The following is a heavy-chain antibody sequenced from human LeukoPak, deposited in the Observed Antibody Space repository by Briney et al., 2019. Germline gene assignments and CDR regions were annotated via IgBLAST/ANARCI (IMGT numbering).Heavy chain of an antibody. CDR3: ARDRSYYDFWSGSYKYSYYGMDV. V-gene: IGHV3-33*01. CDR2: IRYDGSNK. D-gene: IGHD3-3*01. Sequence: GRTLRLSCAASGVTFSSYGMHWVRQAPGKGLEWVAVIRYDGSNKYYADSVKRRFTISRDNYKHTLYLQMNSLRAEHTAVYYCARDRSYYDFWSGSYKYSYYGMDVWGQGTTVTVSS. CDR1: GVTFSSYG. J-gene: IGHJ6*02.